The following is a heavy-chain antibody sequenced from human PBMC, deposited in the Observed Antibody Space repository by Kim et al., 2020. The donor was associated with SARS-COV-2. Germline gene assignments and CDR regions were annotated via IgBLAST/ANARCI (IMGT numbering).Heavy chain of an antibody. Sequence: ASVKVSCKASGYTFTRYYIHWVRQAPGQGLEWMGIINPSGGSTSYAQKFQGRVTMTRDTSTSTVYMELSSLRSEDTAVYYCTRRLSMITFGGVIVHDAFDIWGQGTMVTVSS. J-gene: IGHJ3*02. CDR2: INPSGGST. CDR3: TRRLSMITFGGVIVHDAFDI. V-gene: IGHV1-46*01. CDR1: GYTFTRYY. D-gene: IGHD3-16*02.